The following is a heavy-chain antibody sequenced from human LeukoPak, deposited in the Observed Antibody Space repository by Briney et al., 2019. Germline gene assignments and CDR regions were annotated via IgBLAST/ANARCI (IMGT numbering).Heavy chain of an antibody. CDR1: GYSFTSYW. CDR3: ARHYAGSADY. CDR2: IYLGDSDT. V-gene: IGHV5-51*01. Sequence: GGSLEISFKGSGYSFTSYWIGWVRQMPRKGVEWRRIIYLGDSDTRYSPSFQGQLPISADKSISTAYLQWSSLKASDTAMYYCARHYAGSADYWGQGTLVTVSS. D-gene: IGHD6-19*01. J-gene: IGHJ4*02.